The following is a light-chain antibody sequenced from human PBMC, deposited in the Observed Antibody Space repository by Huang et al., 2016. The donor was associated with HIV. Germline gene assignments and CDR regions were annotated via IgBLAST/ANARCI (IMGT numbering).Light chain of an antibody. V-gene: IGKV3-15*01. J-gene: IGKJ4*01. Sequence: EIVMTQSPATLSVSPGERVTLSCRARQSVSRNLAWYQQKRGHAPRLLLYGSSTMATGIPARFSGSGSGTEFTLTVTNLQSEDFAVYHCQQYDDWPMTFGEGTKVEI. CDR2: GSS. CDR3: QQYDDWPMT. CDR1: QSVSRN.